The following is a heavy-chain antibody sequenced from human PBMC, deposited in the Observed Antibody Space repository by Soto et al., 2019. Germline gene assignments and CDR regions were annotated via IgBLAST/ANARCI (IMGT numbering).Heavy chain of an antibody. V-gene: IGHV3-21*01. Sequence: PGGALRRSCAASGFTFSSYSMNWVRQAPGKGLEWVSSISSSSSYIYYADSVKGRFTISRDNAKNSLYLQMNSLRAEDTAVYYCAGIPLTIPRGMDVWGQGTTVTVSS. CDR2: ISSSSSYI. D-gene: IGHD3-3*01. J-gene: IGHJ6*02. CDR3: AGIPLTIPRGMDV. CDR1: GFTFSSYS.